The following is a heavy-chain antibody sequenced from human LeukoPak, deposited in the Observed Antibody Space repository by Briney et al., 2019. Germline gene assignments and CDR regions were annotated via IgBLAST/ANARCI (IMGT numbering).Heavy chain of an antibody. V-gene: IGHV1-2*02. CDR1: GYTFTGYY. D-gene: IGHD6-19*01. Sequence: ASVKVSFKASGYTFTGYYMHWVRQAPGQGLEWMGWINPNSGGTNYAQKFQGRVTMTRDTSISTAYMELSRLRSDDTAVYYCARELRAFSVAGTGARFGGPLDYWGQGTLVTVSS. CDR3: ARELRAFSVAGTGARFGGPLDY. J-gene: IGHJ4*02. CDR2: INPNSGGT.